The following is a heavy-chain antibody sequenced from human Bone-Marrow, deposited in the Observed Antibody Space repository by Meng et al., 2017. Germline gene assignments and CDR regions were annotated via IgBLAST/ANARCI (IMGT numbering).Heavy chain of an antibody. CDR2: IYYSGST. J-gene: IGHJ6*02. V-gene: IGHV4-39*07. CDR1: GGSISSSSYY. Sequence: SETLSPTCTVSGGSISSSSYYWGWIRQPPGKGLEWIGSIYYSGSTYYNPSLKSRVTISVDTSKNQFSLKLSSVTAADTAVYYCARVLPAARGLHYCYYGMDVWGQGTTVTVSS. D-gene: IGHD2-2*01. CDR3: ARVLPAARGLHYCYYGMDV.